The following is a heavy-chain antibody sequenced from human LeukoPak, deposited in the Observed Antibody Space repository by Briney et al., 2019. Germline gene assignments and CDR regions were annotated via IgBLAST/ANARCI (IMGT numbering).Heavy chain of an antibody. D-gene: IGHD6-19*01. J-gene: IGHJ4*02. CDR3: AKTTAVSGSFYFES. Sequence: GSLRLSCAASGFTFNTFSMNWAPQAPGKGLEGVSSISSTSGYIYYADSVKGRFTVSRDNAKNSLFLQMNSLRAEDTAVYYCAKTTAVSGSFYFESWGQGTLVTVSS. V-gene: IGHV3-21*04. CDR1: GFTFNTFS. CDR2: ISSTSGYI.